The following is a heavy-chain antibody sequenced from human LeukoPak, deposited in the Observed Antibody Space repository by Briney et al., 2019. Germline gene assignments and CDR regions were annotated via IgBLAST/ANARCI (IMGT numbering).Heavy chain of an antibody. CDR2: INSDGSST. V-gene: IGHV3-74*01. D-gene: IGHD1-26*01. CDR3: ARVSSGSYFGYYYYYMDV. J-gene: IGHJ6*03. CDR1: GFTFSNYW. Sequence: GGSLRLSCAASGFTFSNYWMHWVRQAPGKGLVWVSRINSDGSSTSYADSVKGRFTISRDNAKNTLYLQMNSLRAENTAVYYCARVSSGSYFGYYYYYMDVWGKGTTVTVSS.